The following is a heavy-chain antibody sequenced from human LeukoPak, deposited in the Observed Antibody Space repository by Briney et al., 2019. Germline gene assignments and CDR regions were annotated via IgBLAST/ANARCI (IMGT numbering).Heavy chain of an antibody. CDR3: AKSLRGYYYMDA. CDR1: GFTFSSYG. J-gene: IGHJ6*03. D-gene: IGHD3-16*01. V-gene: IGHV3-23*01. Sequence: PGGSLRLSCAASGFTFSSYGMSWVRQAPGKGLEWVSAISGSGGSTYYADSVKGRFTISRDNSKNTLYLQMNSLRAEDTAVYYCAKSLRGYYYMDAWGKGTTVTISS. CDR2: ISGSGGST.